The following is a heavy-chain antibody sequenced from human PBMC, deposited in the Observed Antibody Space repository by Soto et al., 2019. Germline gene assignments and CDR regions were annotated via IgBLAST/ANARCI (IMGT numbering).Heavy chain of an antibody. CDR2: INPNSGGT. D-gene: IGHD6-6*01. Sequence: ASVKVSCKASGYTFTRHYMHWVRQAPGQGLEWMGWINPNSGGTNYAQKFQGWVTMTRDTSISTAYMELSRLRSDDTAVYYCARGGIAARPPYYYGMDVWGQGTTVTVSS. CDR3: ARGGIAARPPYYYGMDV. J-gene: IGHJ6*02. CDR1: GYTFTRHY. V-gene: IGHV1-2*04.